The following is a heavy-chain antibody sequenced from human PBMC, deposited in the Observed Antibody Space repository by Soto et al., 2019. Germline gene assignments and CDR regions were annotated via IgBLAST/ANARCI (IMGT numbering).Heavy chain of an antibody. CDR1: GFTFSNSW. Sequence: PGGSLRLSCAASGFTFSNSWMTWVRQAPGKGLEWVANMNQDGSEKYYEDSVKGRFTISRDNAKNSLSLQMNSLRAEDTAVYYCARGYSYGSGYYFDYWGQGTLVTVSS. V-gene: IGHV3-7*03. CDR2: MNQDGSEK. CDR3: ARGYSYGSGYYFDY. J-gene: IGHJ4*02. D-gene: IGHD5-18*01.